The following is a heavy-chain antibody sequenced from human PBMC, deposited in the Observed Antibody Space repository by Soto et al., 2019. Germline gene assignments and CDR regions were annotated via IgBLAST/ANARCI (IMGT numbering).Heavy chain of an antibody. CDR2: ISGSGGST. CDR3: AKDQKWELPHYFDY. D-gene: IGHD1-26*01. V-gene: IGHV3-23*01. J-gene: IGHJ4*02. CDR1: GFTFNSYA. Sequence: EVQLLESGGGLVQPGGSPRLSCAASGFTFNSYAMSWVRQAPGKGLEWVSDISGSGGSTYYADSVKGRFTISRDNSKNTLYLQMNSLRAEDTAVYYCAKDQKWELPHYFDYWGQGTLVTVSS.